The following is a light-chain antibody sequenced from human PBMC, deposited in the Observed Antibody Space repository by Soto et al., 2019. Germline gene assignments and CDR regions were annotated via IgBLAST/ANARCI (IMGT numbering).Light chain of an antibody. CDR2: GAS. CDR3: QQYGSSPRT. V-gene: IGKV3-20*01. Sequence: EIVLTQSPGTLSLSPGERATLSCRASQSVSSSYLAWYQQKRGQAPSLLMYGASRRATGTPERFSGSGSGTDFTLTISRLEPEDFAVYYCQQYGSSPRTFGQGTKVDIK. CDR1: QSVSSSY. J-gene: IGKJ1*01.